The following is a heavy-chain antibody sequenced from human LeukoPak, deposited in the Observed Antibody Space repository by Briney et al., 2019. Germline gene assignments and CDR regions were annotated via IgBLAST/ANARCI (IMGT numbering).Heavy chain of an antibody. Sequence: AETLSLTCAVYGGSFSGYYWSWIRQPPGEGLEWIGEINHSGSTNYNPSLKSRVTISVDTSKNQFSLKLSSVTAADTAVYYCARERGYYGSGSYPLWGQGTLVTVSS. V-gene: IGHV4-34*01. CDR3: ARERGYYGSGSYPL. D-gene: IGHD3-10*01. CDR1: GGSFSGYY. CDR2: INHSGST. J-gene: IGHJ4*02.